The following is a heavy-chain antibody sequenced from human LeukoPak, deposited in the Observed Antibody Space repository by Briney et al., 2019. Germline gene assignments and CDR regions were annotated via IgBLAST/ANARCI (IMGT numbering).Heavy chain of an antibody. Sequence: PGGSLRLSCAASGFTFSGSVMHWVRQASGKGLEWVGRIRSKANSYATGYVASVKGRFTISRDDSRNTAYLQMNSLRAEDTAVYYCARGGWLADAFDIWGQGTMVTVSS. CDR1: GFTFSGSV. CDR3: ARGGWLADAFDI. CDR2: IRSKANSYAT. J-gene: IGHJ3*02. V-gene: IGHV3-73*01. D-gene: IGHD6-19*01.